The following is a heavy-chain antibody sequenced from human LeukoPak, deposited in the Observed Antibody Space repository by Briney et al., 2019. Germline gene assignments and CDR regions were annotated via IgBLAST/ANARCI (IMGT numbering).Heavy chain of an antibody. J-gene: IGHJ5*02. V-gene: IGHV1-2*02. D-gene: IGHD2-2*02. Sequence: PLASVKVSCKASGYTFTSYDINWVRQATGQGLEWMGWMNPNSGGTNYAQKFQGRVTMTRDTSISTAYMELSRLRSDDTAVYYCARGDIVVLPAGIPHNWFDPWGQGTLVTVSS. CDR1: GYTFTSYD. CDR2: MNPNSGGT. CDR3: ARGDIVVLPAGIPHNWFDP.